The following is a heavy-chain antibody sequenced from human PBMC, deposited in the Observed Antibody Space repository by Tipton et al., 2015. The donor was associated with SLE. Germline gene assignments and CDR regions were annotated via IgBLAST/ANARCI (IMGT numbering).Heavy chain of an antibody. CDR3: ARDLTYAWCYY. J-gene: IGHJ4*02. V-gene: IGHV4-61*09. CDR2: VHSSGST. CDR1: GASIRSGSYY. D-gene: IGHD4/OR15-4a*01. Sequence: TLSLTCTVSGASIRSGSYYWSWIRQSAGKGLEWIGHVHSSGSTNYKPSLKSRVSISTDTSKNQFSLTLTSVTAADTAMYYCARDLTYAWCYYWGQGTLVTVSS.